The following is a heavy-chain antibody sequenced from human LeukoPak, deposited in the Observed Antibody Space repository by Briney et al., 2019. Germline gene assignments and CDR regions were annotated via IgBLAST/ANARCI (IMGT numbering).Heavy chain of an antibody. Sequence: GSLRLSCAASGFTFSSYAMSWIRQPPGKGLEWIGEINHSGSTNYNPSLKSRVTISVDTSKNQFSLKLSSVTAADTAVYYCARGLGYSYGLTGYYYYGMDVWGQGTTVTVSS. D-gene: IGHD5-18*01. CDR3: ARGLGYSYGLTGYYYYGMDV. CDR1: GFTFSSYA. CDR2: INHSGST. J-gene: IGHJ6*02. V-gene: IGHV4-34*01.